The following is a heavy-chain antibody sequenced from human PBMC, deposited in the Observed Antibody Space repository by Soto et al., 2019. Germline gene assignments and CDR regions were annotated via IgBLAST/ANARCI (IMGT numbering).Heavy chain of an antibody. D-gene: IGHD2-8*01. CDR1: GYTFTSYY. V-gene: IGHV1-46*03. Sequence: ASVKVSCKASGYTFTSYYMHWVRQAPGQGLEWMGIINPSGGSTSYAQKFQGRVTMTRDTSTSTVYMELSSLRSEDTAVYYCARDDSLYCTNGVCRHYWGQGTLVNVSS. J-gene: IGHJ4*02. CDR2: INPSGGST. CDR3: ARDDSLYCTNGVCRHY.